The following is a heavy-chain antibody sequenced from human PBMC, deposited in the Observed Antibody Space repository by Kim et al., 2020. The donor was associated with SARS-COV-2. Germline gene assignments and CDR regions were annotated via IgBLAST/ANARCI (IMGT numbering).Heavy chain of an antibody. J-gene: IGHJ4*02. CDR3: ARGDSYSSSSFDY. CDR1: GFTVSSNY. V-gene: IGHV3-53*01. D-gene: IGHD6-6*01. Sequence: GGSLRLSCAASGFTVSSNYMSWVRQAPGKGLEWVSVIYSGGSTYYADSVKGRFTISRDNSKNTLYLQMNSLRAEDTAVYYCARGDSYSSSSFDYWGQGTLVTVSS. CDR2: IYSGGST.